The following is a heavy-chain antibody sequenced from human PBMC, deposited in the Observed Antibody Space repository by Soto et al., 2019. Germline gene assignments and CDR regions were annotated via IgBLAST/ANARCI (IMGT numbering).Heavy chain of an antibody. J-gene: IGHJ6*02. Sequence: GGSLRLSCAASGFTFSSYAMHWVRQAPGKGLEWVAVISYDGSNKYYADSVKGRFTISRDNSKNTLYLQMNSLRAEDTAVYYCAGVPAAYYYYGMDVWGQGTTVTVSS. CDR2: ISYDGSNK. CDR3: AGVPAAYYYYGMDV. D-gene: IGHD2-2*01. CDR1: GFTFSSYA. V-gene: IGHV3-30-3*01.